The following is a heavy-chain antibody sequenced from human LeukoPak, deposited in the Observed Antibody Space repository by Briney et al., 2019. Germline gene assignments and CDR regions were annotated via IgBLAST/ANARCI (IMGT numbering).Heavy chain of an antibody. Sequence: PGGSLRLSCAASGFTFSSYSMNWVRQAPGKGLEWVSYISSASNTIYYADSVKGRFTISRDNAKNSLYLQMNSLRAEDTAMYYCARDGWFGDYNWFDPWGLGTLVTVSS. CDR3: ARDGWFGDYNWFDP. CDR2: ISSASNTI. CDR1: GFTFSSYS. V-gene: IGHV3-48*01. J-gene: IGHJ5*02. D-gene: IGHD3-10*01.